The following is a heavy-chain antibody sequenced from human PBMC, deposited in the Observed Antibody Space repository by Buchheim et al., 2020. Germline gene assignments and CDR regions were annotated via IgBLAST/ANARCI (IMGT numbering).Heavy chain of an antibody. CDR2: ISCTGRII. CDR1: GFPFSSYV. D-gene: IGHD1-26*01. CDR3: VRYNLDGEPLRIPY. J-gene: IGHJ4*02. V-gene: IGHV3-48*03. Sequence: EVQLVESGGGLVQPGGSLRLSCAASGFPFSSYVMNWVRQAPGKGLEWVSYISCTGRIIDYADSVRCRIPVSRDNAKNALVLEMNSLIAEDTATYSCVRYNLDGEPLRIPYCCQGTL.